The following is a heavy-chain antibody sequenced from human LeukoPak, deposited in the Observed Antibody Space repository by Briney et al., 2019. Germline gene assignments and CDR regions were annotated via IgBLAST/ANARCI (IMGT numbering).Heavy chain of an antibody. Sequence: GGSLRLSCAASGFTFSNAWTNWVRQAPGKGLEWVGRIKSKPDGETTTYAAPVKGRFTISRDDSRNTLYLQMNSLKTEDTAVYYCTTCGGDCYFNYWGQGTLVTVSS. D-gene: IGHD2-21*02. CDR1: GFTFSNAW. CDR3: TTCGGDCYFNY. CDR2: IKSKPDGETT. V-gene: IGHV3-15*01. J-gene: IGHJ4*02.